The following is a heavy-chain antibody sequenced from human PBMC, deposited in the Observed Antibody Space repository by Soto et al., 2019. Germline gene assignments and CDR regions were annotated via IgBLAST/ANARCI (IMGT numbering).Heavy chain of an antibody. D-gene: IGHD3-10*01. V-gene: IGHV3-33*01. CDR3: ARDSASDYMDV. CDR1: GFPFSSYG. CDR2: IWFDGSHK. Sequence: HVQLVESGGGVVQPGKSLRLSCTASGFPFSSYGMHWVRQAPGKGLEWVAVIWFDGSHKFYTDSVKGRFTISRDNSKNTLYLQMNSPRAQDSATYFCARDSASDYMDVWGKGTTVTVSS. J-gene: IGHJ6*03.